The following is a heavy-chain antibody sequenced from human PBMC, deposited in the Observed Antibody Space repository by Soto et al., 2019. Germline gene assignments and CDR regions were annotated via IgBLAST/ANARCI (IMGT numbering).Heavy chain of an antibody. CDR1: GGSISSGGYY. V-gene: IGHV4-31*03. J-gene: IGHJ4*02. CDR2: IYYSGST. CDR3: ATDLGTTMARH. Sequence: PSETLSLTCTVSGGSISSGGYYWSWIRQHPGKGLEWIGYIYYSGSTYYNPSLKSRVTISVDTSKNQFSLYLQMNSLRAEDTAVYYCATDLGTTMARHWGQGTLVTVSS. D-gene: IGHD1-1*01.